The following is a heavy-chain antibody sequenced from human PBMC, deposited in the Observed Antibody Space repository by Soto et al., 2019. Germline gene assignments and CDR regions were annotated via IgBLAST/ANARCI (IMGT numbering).Heavy chain of an antibody. CDR2: VFHSGTT. D-gene: IGHD3-3*01. J-gene: IGHJ4*02. CDR1: GSSITSAYY. CDR3: ASDFWTGYPLFDY. V-gene: IGHV4-38-2*02. Sequence: PSETLSLTCNVSGSSITSAYYWAWVRQPPGKGLEWIGSVFHSGTTYHNPSLMSRVTVSLDTSKSQFSLMLSSVTAADTAVYYCASDFWTGYPLFDYWGPGALVTVSS.